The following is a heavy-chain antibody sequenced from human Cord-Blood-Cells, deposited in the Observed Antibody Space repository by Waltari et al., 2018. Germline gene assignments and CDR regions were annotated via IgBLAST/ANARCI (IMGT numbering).Heavy chain of an antibody. Sequence: QVQLQQWGAGLLKPSETLSLTCAVYGGSFSGYYWSWIRQPPGKGLEWIGEINHSGSTNYNPALKSRVTISVDTSKNQFSLQLSSVTAADTAVYYCARGYRITIFGVVIARYGMDVWGQGTTVAVSS. CDR2: INHSGST. CDR1: GGSFSGYY. V-gene: IGHV4-34*01. CDR3: ARGYRITIFGVVIARYGMDV. D-gene: IGHD3-3*01. J-gene: IGHJ6*02.